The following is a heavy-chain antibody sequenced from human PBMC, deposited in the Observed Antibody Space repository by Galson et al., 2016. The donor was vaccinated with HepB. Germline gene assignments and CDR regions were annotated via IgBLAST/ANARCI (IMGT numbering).Heavy chain of an antibody. D-gene: IGHD6-25*01. CDR3: SRNGSGSYYYAMDV. J-gene: IGHJ6*02. CDR1: GFTFSSYS. V-gene: IGHV3-21*01. CDR2: FSSSSTFI. Sequence: SLRLSCAAPGFTFSSYSMNWVRQAPGKGLEWVSSFSSSSTFIYYADSVKGRFTISRDNAKNSLYLQMNSLRAEDTAVYYCSRNGSGSYYYAMDVWGQGTTVTVSS.